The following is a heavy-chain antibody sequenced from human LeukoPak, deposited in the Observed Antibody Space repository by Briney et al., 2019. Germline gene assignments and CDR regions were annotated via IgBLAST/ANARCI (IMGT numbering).Heavy chain of an antibody. J-gene: IGHJ6*03. D-gene: IGHD3-10*01. CDR3: ARLTGRFGEKYYVDV. Sequence: SQTLSLTCAISGDSVSSNSAAWNWIRQSPSRGLEWLGRTYYRSKWYNDYAVSVKSRITINPDTSKNQFSLQLNSVTAADTAVYCCARLTGRFGEKYYVDVWGKGTTVTVSS. V-gene: IGHV6-1*01. CDR2: TYYRSKWYN. CDR1: GDSVSSNSAA.